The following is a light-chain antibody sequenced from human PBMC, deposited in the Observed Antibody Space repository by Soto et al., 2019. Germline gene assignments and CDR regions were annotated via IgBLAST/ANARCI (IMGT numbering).Light chain of an antibody. CDR2: GAS. V-gene: IGKV3-15*01. CDR3: QQYDGPHRT. Sequence: EIVMTQSPATLSVSPGERATLSCRASQSVSSNLAWYQQKSGQAPRLLIYGASTRVTGIPARFSGSGSGTEFTLTISSLQSEDFAVYYCQQYDGPHRTFGQGTKVEIK. J-gene: IGKJ1*01. CDR1: QSVSSN.